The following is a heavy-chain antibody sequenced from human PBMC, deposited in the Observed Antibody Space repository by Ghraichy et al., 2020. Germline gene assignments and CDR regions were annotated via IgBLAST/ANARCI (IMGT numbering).Heavy chain of an antibody. D-gene: IGHD3-16*02. CDR2: IIPIFGTA. J-gene: IGHJ5*02. CDR1: GGTFSSYA. CDR3: ASSIMITFGGVIRNPPGESWFDP. Sequence: SVKVSCKASGGTFSSYAISWVRQAPGQGLEWMGGIIPIFGTANYAQKFQGRVTITADESTSTAYMELSSLRSEDTAVYYCASSIMITFGGVIRNPPGESWFDPWGQGTLVTVSS. V-gene: IGHV1-69*13.